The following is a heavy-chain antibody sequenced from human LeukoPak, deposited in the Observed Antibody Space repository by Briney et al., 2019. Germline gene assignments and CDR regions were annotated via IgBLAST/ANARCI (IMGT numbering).Heavy chain of an antibody. V-gene: IGHV4-30-4*01. J-gene: IGHJ4*02. Sequence: SETLSLTCTVSGGSISSGDYYWSWIRQPPGKGLEWIGSIFYSGSTYYNPSLKSRVTISVDTSKNQFSLKLSSVTAADTAMYYCARSRDGYNADLDYWGQGTLVTVSS. CDR1: GGSISSGDYY. D-gene: IGHD5-24*01. CDR3: ARSRDGYNADLDY. CDR2: IFYSGST.